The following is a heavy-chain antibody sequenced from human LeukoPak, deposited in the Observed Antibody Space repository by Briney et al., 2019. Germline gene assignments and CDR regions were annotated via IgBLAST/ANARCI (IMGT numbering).Heavy chain of an antibody. J-gene: IGHJ4*02. CDR2: ISGSGVST. D-gene: IGHD4-17*01. Sequence: GGSLRLSCAASGFTFSSYAMSWVRQAPGKGLEWVSAISGSGVSTYYADSVKGRLTISRDNSKNTLYLQMISLRAEDTAVYYCAKGRVTTNQYDYWGQGTLVTVSS. CDR3: AKGRVTTNQYDY. CDR1: GFTFSSYA. V-gene: IGHV3-23*01.